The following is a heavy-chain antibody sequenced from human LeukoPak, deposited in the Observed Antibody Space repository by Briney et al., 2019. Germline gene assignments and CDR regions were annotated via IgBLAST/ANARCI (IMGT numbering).Heavy chain of an antibody. CDR1: GGSISSGDYY. CDR3: ARESRVVPAAIAY. D-gene: IGHD2-2*01. CDR2: IYYSGST. V-gene: IGHV4-30-4*08. Sequence: PSETLSLTCTVSGGSISSGDYYWSWIRQPPGKGLEWIGYIYYSGSTYYNPSLKSRVTISVDTSKNQFSLKLSSVTAADTAVYYCARESRVVPAAIAYWGQRTLVTVSS. J-gene: IGHJ4*02.